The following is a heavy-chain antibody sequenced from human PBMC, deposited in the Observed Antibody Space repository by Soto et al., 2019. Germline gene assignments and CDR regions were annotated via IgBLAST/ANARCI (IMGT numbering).Heavy chain of an antibody. CDR3: ARFSNWFDP. V-gene: IGHV4-4*07. J-gene: IGHJ5*02. CDR2: VYISGSP. Sequence: SETLSLTCTVSGGSISNYYWSWIRQPAGKGLEWTGRVYISGSPNYNPSLKSRVIMSVDTSKNQFSLKVSSVTAADTAVYYCARFSNWFDPWGQGTLVTVSS. CDR1: GGSISNYY.